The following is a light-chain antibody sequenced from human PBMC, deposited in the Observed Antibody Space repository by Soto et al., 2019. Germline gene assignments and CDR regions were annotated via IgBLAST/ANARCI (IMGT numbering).Light chain of an antibody. Sequence: QSVLTQPASVSGSPGQSITISCTGTSSDVGSYNYVSWYQQHPGKAPILMIYDVSNRPSGISNRFSGSKSGNTASLTISGLQAEDEADYYCSSKRGSTYVFGTGTKVTV. CDR2: DVS. CDR3: SSKRGSTYV. V-gene: IGLV2-14*03. CDR1: SSDVGSYNY. J-gene: IGLJ1*01.